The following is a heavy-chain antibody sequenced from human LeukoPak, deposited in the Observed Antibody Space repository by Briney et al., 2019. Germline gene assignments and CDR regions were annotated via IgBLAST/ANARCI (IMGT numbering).Heavy chain of an antibody. D-gene: IGHD3-16*01. CDR2: INTNTGNP. V-gene: IGHV7-4-1*02. J-gene: IGHJ4*02. CDR3: ARHDNDDDFDY. CDR1: GYTFTSYA. Sequence: ASVKVSCKASGYTFTSYAINWVRQAPGQGLEWMGWINTNTGNPTYAQGFTGRFVFSLDTSVTTAYLQISNLKTEDTAVYYCARHDNDDDFDYWGQGTLVTVSS.